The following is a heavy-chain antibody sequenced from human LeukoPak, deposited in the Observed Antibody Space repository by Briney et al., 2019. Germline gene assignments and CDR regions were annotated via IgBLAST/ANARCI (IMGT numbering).Heavy chain of an antibody. CDR3: ARDSDSSGYYLTGWFDP. D-gene: IGHD3-22*01. CDR1: GGTFSSYA. Sequence: SVKVSCKASGGTFSSYAISWVRQAPGQGLEWMGGIIPIFGTANYAQKFQGRVTITADKSTSTAYMELSSLRSEDTAVYYCARDSDSSGYYLTGWFDPWGQGTLVTVSS. V-gene: IGHV1-69*06. CDR2: IIPIFGTA. J-gene: IGHJ5*02.